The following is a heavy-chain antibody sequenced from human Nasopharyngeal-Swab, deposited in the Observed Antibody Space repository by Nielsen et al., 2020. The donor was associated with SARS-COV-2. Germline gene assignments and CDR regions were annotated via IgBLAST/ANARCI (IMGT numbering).Heavy chain of an antibody. D-gene: IGHD3-16*01. CDR2: IYPGDSDT. J-gene: IGHJ3*02. CDR1: GYSFTSYW. Sequence: GESLKISCKGSGYSFTSYWIGWVRQMPGKGLEWMGIIYPGDSDTKYSPSFQGQVTISADKSISTAYLQWSSLKASDTAMYYCAGRYFDYVWGSYSSNAFDIWGQGTMVTVSS. CDR3: AGRYFDYVWGSYSSNAFDI. V-gene: IGHV5-51*01.